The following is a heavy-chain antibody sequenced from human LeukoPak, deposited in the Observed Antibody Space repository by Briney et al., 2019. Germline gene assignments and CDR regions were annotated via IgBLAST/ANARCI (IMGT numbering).Heavy chain of an antibody. CDR3: ARGDFCSGGSCLLY. D-gene: IGHD2-15*01. J-gene: IGHJ4*02. CDR2: IYYSGST. Sequence: SETLSLTRTASGGTISNYYWSWIRQPPGKGLEWIGYIYYSGSTNYNPSLKSRVTISVDTSKNQFSLKLSSVTAADTAVYYCARGDFCSGGSCLLYWGQGTLVTVSS. CDR1: GGTISNYY. V-gene: IGHV4-59*01.